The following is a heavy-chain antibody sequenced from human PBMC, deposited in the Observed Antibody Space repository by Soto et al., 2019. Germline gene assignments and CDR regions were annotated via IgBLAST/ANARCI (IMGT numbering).Heavy chain of an antibody. Sequence: GGSLRLSCAASGFTFSSYGMHWVRQAPGKGLEWVAVISYDGSNKYYADSVKGRFTISRDNSKNTLYLQMNSLRAEDTAVYYCAKDPYYDFWSASYYYYYGMDVWGQGTTVTVSS. CDR2: ISYDGSNK. V-gene: IGHV3-30*18. J-gene: IGHJ6*02. D-gene: IGHD3-3*01. CDR3: AKDPYYDFWSASYYYYYGMDV. CDR1: GFTFSSYG.